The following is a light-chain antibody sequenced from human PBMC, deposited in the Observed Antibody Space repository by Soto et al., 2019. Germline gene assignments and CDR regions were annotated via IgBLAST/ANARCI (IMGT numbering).Light chain of an antibody. CDR2: SAS. V-gene: IGKV1-39*01. Sequence: DIQRTHSTSFVCGSVGDSVTITCLESQNIRTYLHWYQQKPGTAPKLLIQSASALPSGVPSRFSGSGSGTEFTLTMSGLQPEDLATYYCQQCHSTPYAFGQGTKVDIK. J-gene: IGKJ1*01. CDR3: QQCHSTPYA. CDR1: QNIRTY.